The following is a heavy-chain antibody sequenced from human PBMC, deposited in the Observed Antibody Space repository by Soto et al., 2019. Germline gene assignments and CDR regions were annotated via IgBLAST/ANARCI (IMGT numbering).Heavy chain of an antibody. Sequence: QVQLVQSGAEVKKPGASVKVSCKASGYTFTSYGISWVRQAPGQGLEWMGWISAYNGNTNYAQKLQGRVTMTTDTXXXXXXXXXXXXXXXXXXXXXCARDRLILGYCSGGSCYFDYWGQGTLVTVSS. CDR1: GYTFTSYG. CDR3: ARDRLILGYCSGGSCYFDY. CDR2: ISAYNGNT. D-gene: IGHD2-15*01. J-gene: IGHJ4*02. V-gene: IGHV1-18*01.